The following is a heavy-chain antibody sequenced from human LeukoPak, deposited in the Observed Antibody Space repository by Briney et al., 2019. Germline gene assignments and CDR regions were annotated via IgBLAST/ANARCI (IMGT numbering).Heavy chain of an antibody. Sequence: GGSLRLSCAASGFTFSSYWMHWVRQAPGKGLVWVSRINSDGSSTSYADSVKGRFTISRDNAKNTLYLQMNSLRAEDTAAYYCARVPGVRGPLNNWGQGTLVTVSS. CDR3: ARVPGVRGPLNN. CDR1: GFTFSSYW. V-gene: IGHV3-74*01. J-gene: IGHJ4*02. CDR2: INSDGSST. D-gene: IGHD3-10*01.